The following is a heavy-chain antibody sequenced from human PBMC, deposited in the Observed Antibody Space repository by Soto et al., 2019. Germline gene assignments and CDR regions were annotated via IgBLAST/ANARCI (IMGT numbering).Heavy chain of an antibody. CDR2: IIPIFGTA. J-gene: IGHJ4*02. Sequence: SVKLSCKACGGSFSSYAISWVRQAPGQGLEWMGGIIPIFGTANYAQKFQGRVTITADESTSTAYMELSSLRSEDTAVYYCAREKGEMATLDYWGQGTLVTVSS. D-gene: IGHD5-12*01. V-gene: IGHV1-69*13. CDR3: AREKGEMATLDY. CDR1: GGSFSSYA.